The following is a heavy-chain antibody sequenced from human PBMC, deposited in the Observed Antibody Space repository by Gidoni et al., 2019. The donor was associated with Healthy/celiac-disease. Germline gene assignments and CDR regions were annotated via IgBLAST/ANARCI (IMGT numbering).Heavy chain of an antibody. Sequence: QLQLPESGPGLVKPSETLSLTCTVSGGSISSSSYYWGWIRQPPGKGLEWIGSIYYSGSTYYNPSLKSRVTISVDTSKNQCSLKLSSVTAADTAVYYCATDYGDYGGDYWGQGTLVTVSS. CDR1: GGSISSSSYY. D-gene: IGHD4-17*01. CDR2: IYYSGST. J-gene: IGHJ4*02. V-gene: IGHV4-39*02. CDR3: ATDYGDYGGDY.